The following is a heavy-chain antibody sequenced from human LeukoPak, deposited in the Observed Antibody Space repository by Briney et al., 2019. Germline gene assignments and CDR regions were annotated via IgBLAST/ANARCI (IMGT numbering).Heavy chain of an antibody. CDR1: GGTFSSYA. J-gene: IGHJ4*02. CDR3: ARVGSYYYGSGSYYRGSYFDY. D-gene: IGHD3-10*01. Sequence: SVKVSCKASGGTFSSYAISWVRQAPGQGLEWMGGIIPIFGTANYAQKFQGRVTITADESTSTAYMELSSLRSEDTAVYYCARVGSYYYGSGSYYRGSYFDYWGQRTLVTVSS. V-gene: IGHV1-69*13. CDR2: IIPIFGTA.